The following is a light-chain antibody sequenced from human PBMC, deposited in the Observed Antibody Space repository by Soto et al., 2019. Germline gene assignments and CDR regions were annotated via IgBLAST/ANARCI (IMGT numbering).Light chain of an antibody. V-gene: IGKV3-15*01. CDR2: GAS. CDR3: QQYYNWPLT. J-gene: IGKJ4*02. CDR1: QSVSSN. Sequence: EIVMTQSPATLSVSPGEGATLSCRASQSVSSNYFGWYQQPPGPAPRLLICGASSRAAGSPAGFSGSGAGTEYSLPISSLQSEDFAVDYCQQYYNWPLTFGGGTKVDIK.